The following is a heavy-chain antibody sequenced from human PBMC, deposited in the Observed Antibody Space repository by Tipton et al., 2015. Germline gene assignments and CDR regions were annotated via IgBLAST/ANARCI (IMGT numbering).Heavy chain of an antibody. CDR1: GFTFSSYA. CDR3: ARDLEHGMDV. V-gene: IGHV4-59*01. J-gene: IGHJ6*02. D-gene: IGHD5-24*01. CDR2: ISYTENT. Sequence: LRLSCAASGFTFSSYAMSWVRQAPGKGLEWIGYISYTENTHNNPSLKSRVTISLDTSKNQFSLTLNSVTAADTAVYYCARDLEHGMDVWGQGTTVTVSS.